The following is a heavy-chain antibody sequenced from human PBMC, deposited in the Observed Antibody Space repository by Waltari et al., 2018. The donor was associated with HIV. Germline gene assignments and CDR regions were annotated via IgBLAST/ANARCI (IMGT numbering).Heavy chain of an antibody. V-gene: IGHV3-21*01. CDR2: INSGSYM. CDR1: GFTFRSYS. D-gene: IGHD5-18*01. CDR3: ARQGGSYGPDWYFDL. Sequence: EVQLLESGGGLVKPGGSLRLSCAASGFTFRSYSMNWVRQAPGKGLEWVASINSGSYMFYVDSVKGRFTIFRDNTKNSLYLQMNSLRAEDTAVYYCARQGGSYGPDWYFDLWGRGTLVTVSS. J-gene: IGHJ2*01.